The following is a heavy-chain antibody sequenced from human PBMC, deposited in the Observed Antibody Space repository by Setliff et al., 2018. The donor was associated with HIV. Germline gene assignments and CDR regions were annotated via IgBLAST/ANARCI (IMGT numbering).Heavy chain of an antibody. D-gene: IGHD1-26*01. V-gene: IGHV4-4*07. Sequence: SETLSLTCAVYGGSFSGYYWSWIRQPAGKGLEWIGHIYTSGSTNYNPSLKSRVTISVDTSKNQFSLKLSSVTAADTAVYYCARDDGGSLIDYWGQGTLVTVSS. CDR2: IYTSGST. J-gene: IGHJ4*02. CDR1: GGSFSGYY. CDR3: ARDDGGSLIDY.